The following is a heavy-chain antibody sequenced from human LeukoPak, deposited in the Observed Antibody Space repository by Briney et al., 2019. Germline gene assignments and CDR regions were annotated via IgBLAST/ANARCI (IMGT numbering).Heavy chain of an antibody. CDR2: IRSKAYGGTT. D-gene: IGHD3-3*01. CDR1: GFTFGDYA. J-gene: IGHJ6*04. V-gene: IGHV3-49*04. CDR3: TCYYDFWSGYTMDV. Sequence: SGGSLRLSCTASGFTFGDYAVSWVRQAPGKGLEWVGFIRSKAYGGTTEYAASVKGRFTISRDDSKSIAYLQMNSLKTEDTAVYYCTCYYDFWSGYTMDVWGKGTTVTVSS.